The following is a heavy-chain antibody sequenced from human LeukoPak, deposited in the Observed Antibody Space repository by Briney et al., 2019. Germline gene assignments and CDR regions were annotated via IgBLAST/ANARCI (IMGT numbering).Heavy chain of an antibody. J-gene: IGHJ4*02. CDR3: ARLAAGEAVNFDY. D-gene: IGHD6-25*01. V-gene: IGHV5-51*01. Sequence: YSPSFQGQVTISADKSISTAYLQWSSLKASDTAMYYCARLAAGEAVNFDYWGQGTLVTVSS.